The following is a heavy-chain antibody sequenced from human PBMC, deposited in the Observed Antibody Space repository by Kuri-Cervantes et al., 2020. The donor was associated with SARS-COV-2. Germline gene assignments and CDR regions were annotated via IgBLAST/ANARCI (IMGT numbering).Heavy chain of an antibody. CDR1: GYTFTNYG. CDR2: ISAYNDNI. J-gene: IGHJ5*02. Sequence: ASVKVSCKASGYTFTNYGISWVRQAPGQGLEWMGWISAYNDNINYAQKLQGRVTMTTDTSTSTAYMELRSLRSDDTAVYYCARLFHNGWFDPWGQGTLVTVSS. CDR3: ARLFHNGWFDP. V-gene: IGHV1-18*01. D-gene: IGHD1-1*01.